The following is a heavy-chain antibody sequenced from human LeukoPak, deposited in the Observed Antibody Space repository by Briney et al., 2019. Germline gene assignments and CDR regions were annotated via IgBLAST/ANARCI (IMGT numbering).Heavy chain of an antibody. CDR1: GFTFSSYA. V-gene: IGHV3-23*01. J-gene: IGHJ3*02. CDR2: ISGSGGST. Sequence: GGSLRLSCAASGFTFSSYAMSWVRQAPGKGLEWVSAISGSGGSTYYADSVKGRFTTSGDNSKNTLYLQMNSLRAEDTAVYYCAKDLVGAFHAFDIWGQGTMVTVSS. D-gene: IGHD1-26*01. CDR3: AKDLVGAFHAFDI.